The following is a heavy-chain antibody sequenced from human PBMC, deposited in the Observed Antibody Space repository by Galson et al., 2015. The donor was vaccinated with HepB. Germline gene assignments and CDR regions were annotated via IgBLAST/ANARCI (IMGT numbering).Heavy chain of an antibody. CDR3: ARVRSSGPGYYFDY. D-gene: IGHD6-19*01. CDR1: GFTFSSYA. V-gene: IGHV3-30*04. CDR2: ISYDGSNK. J-gene: IGHJ4*02. Sequence: SLRLSCAASGFTFSSYAMHWVRQAPGKGLEWVAVISYDGSNKYYADSVKGRFTISRDNSKNTLYLQMNSLRAEDTAVYYCARVRSSGPGYYFDYWGQGTLVTVSS.